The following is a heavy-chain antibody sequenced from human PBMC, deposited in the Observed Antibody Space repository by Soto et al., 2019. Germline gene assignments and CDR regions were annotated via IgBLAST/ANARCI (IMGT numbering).Heavy chain of an antibody. Sequence: QVQLVQSGAEVKKPGASVKGSCKASGYTFSTYGFSWVQQAPGQGLEWMGWIGAYNGDTNYAQNFQGRVTMTTDTSTTTSYMELRSLRSDDTAVYFCARDWKGAEGFDPWGQGTLVTVSS. CDR2: IGAYNGDT. D-gene: IGHD1-1*01. V-gene: IGHV1-18*01. CDR1: GYTFSTYG. J-gene: IGHJ5*02. CDR3: ARDWKGAEGFDP.